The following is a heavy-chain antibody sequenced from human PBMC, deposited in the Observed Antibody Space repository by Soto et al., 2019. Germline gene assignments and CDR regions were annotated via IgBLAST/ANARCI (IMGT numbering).Heavy chain of an antibody. Sequence: GASVKVSCKASGYTFTSYAMHWVRQAPGQRLERMGWINAGNGNTKYSQKFQGRVTITRDTSASTAYMELSSLGSEDTAVYYCACYGPSTDYYYYVMDVWGQGTKVTVSS. D-gene: IGHD2-15*01. J-gene: IGHJ6*02. V-gene: IGHV1-3*01. CDR2: INAGNGNT. CDR3: ACYGPSTDYYYYVMDV. CDR1: GYTFTSYA.